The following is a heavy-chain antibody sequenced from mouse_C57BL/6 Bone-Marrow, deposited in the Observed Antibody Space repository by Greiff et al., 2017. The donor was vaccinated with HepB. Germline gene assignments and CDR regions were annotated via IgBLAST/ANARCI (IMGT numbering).Heavy chain of an antibody. Sequence: EVKLMESGEGLVKPGGSLKLSCAASGFTFSSYAMSWVRQTPEKRLEWVAYISSGGDYIYYADTVKGRFTISRDNARNTLYLQMSSLKSEDTAMYYCTRVGGNYGYYAMDYWGQGTSVTVSS. D-gene: IGHD2-1*01. V-gene: IGHV5-9-1*02. CDR2: ISSGGDYI. CDR3: TRVGGNYGYYAMDY. CDR1: GFTFSSYA. J-gene: IGHJ4*01.